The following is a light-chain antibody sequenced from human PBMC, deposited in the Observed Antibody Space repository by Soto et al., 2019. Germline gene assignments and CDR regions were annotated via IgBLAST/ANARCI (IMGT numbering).Light chain of an antibody. Sequence: AIRMTQSPSSISASTGDRLTITCRASQGISSYLAWYQQKPGKAPKLLIYSASTLQSGVPSRFSGSGSGTEFTLTISSLQSEDFATYFCQQYYSYPFTFGPGTKVDI. V-gene: IGKV1-8*01. J-gene: IGKJ3*01. CDR2: SAS. CDR1: QGISSY. CDR3: QQYYSYPFT.